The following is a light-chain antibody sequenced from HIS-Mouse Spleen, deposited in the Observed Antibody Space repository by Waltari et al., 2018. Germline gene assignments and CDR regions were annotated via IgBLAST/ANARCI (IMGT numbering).Light chain of an antibody. Sequence: SYELTQPPSVSVSPGQTARITCSGHALPNKYAYWYQQKSGQAPVLAIYEDSKRPSGIPERFSGSSSGTMATLTISGAQVEDEADYYCYSTDSSGNHRVFGGGTKLTVL. CDR2: EDS. CDR1: ALPNKY. V-gene: IGLV3-10*01. J-gene: IGLJ2*01. CDR3: YSTDSSGNHRV.